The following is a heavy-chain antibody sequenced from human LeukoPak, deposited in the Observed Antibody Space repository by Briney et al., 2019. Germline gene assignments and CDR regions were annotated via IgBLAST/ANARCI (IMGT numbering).Heavy chain of an antibody. J-gene: IGHJ6*02. CDR3: ARARIAAVGRVNYYYGMDV. CDR2: NYPGDSDN. CDR1: GYSFTSYW. Sequence: GESLKISCKGSGYSFTSYWIGWVRQMSGGGLEWMGLNYPGDSDNKYSPSFQDQVTISADRSITTAYLQWSSLKALDTAMYYCARARIAAVGRVNYYYGMDVWGQGTTVTVSS. D-gene: IGHD6-13*01. V-gene: IGHV5-51*01.